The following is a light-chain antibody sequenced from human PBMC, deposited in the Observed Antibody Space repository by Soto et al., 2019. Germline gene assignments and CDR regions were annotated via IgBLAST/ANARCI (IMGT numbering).Light chain of an antibody. Sequence: QSALTQPASVSGSPGQSITIACTGINTDVENYNFVSWYQQRPGKASKLMIYEDYKRPSGVSNRFSGSKSGNTASLTISGLQTEDEADYYCCSHAGFNTPYVFATGTKVTVL. J-gene: IGLJ1*01. CDR3: CSHAGFNTPYV. CDR2: EDY. V-gene: IGLV2-23*01. CDR1: NTDVENYNF.